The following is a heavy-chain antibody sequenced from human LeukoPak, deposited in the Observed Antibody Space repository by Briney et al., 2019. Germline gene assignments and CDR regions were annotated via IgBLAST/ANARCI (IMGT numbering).Heavy chain of an antibody. V-gene: IGHV1-2*03. J-gene: IGHJ4*02. CDR1: GYTFTSYA. D-gene: IGHD3-10*01. CDR2: INPNSGGT. Sequence: LGASVKVSCKSSGYTFTSYAMNWVRQAPGQGLEWMGWINPNSGGTNYVQKFQGRVTMTRDTSITTAYMELSRLRSDDTAVYYCARGFARFGELLYPIDYWGQGTLVTVSS. CDR3: ARGFARFGELLYPIDY.